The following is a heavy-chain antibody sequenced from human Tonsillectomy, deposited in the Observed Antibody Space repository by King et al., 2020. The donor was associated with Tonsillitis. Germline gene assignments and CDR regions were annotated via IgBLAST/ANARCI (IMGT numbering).Heavy chain of an antibody. CDR1: GFAFSTYS. CDR2: ISGSSRTI. Sequence: VQLVESGGGLVQPGGSLKLSCAASGFAFSTYSMNWVRQAPGKGLEWVSYISGSSRTIFYADSVKGRFTISRDNAKNSLYLQINSLTAEDTALYYCARGHNSSGWYVVDCVDSWGQGTLVTVSS. V-gene: IGHV3-48*01. CDR3: ARGHNSSGWYVVDCVDS. J-gene: IGHJ4*02. D-gene: IGHD6-13*01.